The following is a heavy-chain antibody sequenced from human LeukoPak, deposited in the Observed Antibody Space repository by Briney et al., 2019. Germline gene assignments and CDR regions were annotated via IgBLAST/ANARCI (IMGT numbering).Heavy chain of an antibody. CDR1: GYTFTIYG. V-gene: IGHV1-18*01. CDR3: ARDSVAYAYYYYMDV. J-gene: IGHJ6*03. CDR2: ISAYNGNT. Sequence: ASVKVSCKASGYTFTIYGISWVRQAPGQGLEWMGWISAYNGNTNYAHKLQGRVTMTPDTSQSTAHMELRTLRSDDTAVYYRARDSVAYAYYYYMDVWGKGTTVTISS. D-gene: IGHD6-19*01.